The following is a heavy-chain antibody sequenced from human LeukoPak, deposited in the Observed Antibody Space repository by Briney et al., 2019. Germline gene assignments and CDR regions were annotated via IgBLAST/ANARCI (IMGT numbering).Heavy chain of an antibody. CDR1: GFTFNSYA. CDR2: ISSGGSNT. Sequence: GGSLRLSCAASGFTFNSYAMSWVRKAPGKGLEWVSSISSGGSNTYYVDSVKGRFTISRDRSNNTVYLQMNSLRDEDTAKYFCAKARSMLVLRSSFDYWGQGALVTVSS. CDR3: AKARSMLVLRSSFDY. D-gene: IGHD3-10*02. J-gene: IGHJ4*02. V-gene: IGHV3-23*01.